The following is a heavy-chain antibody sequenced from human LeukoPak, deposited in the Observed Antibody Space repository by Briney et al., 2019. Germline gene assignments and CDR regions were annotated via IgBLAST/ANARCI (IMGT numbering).Heavy chain of an antibody. CDR2: IYSGGNT. CDR3: ARAHDRGYYYGFDY. D-gene: IGHD3-22*01. CDR1: GFTVSSNY. J-gene: IGHJ4*02. Sequence: GGSLRLSCAASGFTVSSNYMSWVRQAPGKGLEGVSVIYSGGNTYYADSVQGRFTMSRENPKNTLYLQMNSLRAEDTAVYYCARAHDRGYYYGFDYWGQGTLVTVSS. V-gene: IGHV3-66*01.